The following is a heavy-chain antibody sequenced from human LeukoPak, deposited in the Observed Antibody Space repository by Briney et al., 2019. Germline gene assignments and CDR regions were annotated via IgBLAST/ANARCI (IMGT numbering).Heavy chain of an antibody. CDR2: ISGSGGST. CDR3: AKTRLTTVTTNYGMDV. J-gene: IGHJ6*02. D-gene: IGHD4-17*01. Sequence: GGSLRLSCAASGFTFSSYAMSWVRQAPGKGLEWVSAISGSGGSTYYADSVKGRFTISRDNSKNTLYLQMNSLRAEDTAVYYCAKTRLTTVTTNYGMDVWGQGTTVTVSS. CDR1: GFTFSSYA. V-gene: IGHV3-23*01.